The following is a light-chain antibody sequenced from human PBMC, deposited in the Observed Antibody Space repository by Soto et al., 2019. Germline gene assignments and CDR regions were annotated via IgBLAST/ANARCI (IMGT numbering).Light chain of an antibody. J-gene: IGKJ5*01. CDR2: DAS. Sequence: EIVLTQSPATLSLSPGERATLSCRASQSVGSYLAWFQQKPGQAPRLLIYDASDRAAGVPARFSGSGSGTDFTLTISSLEPEDFALYYCQQRGDWPPAITFGQGTRLEIK. CDR3: QQRGDWPPAIT. CDR1: QSVGSY. V-gene: IGKV3-11*01.